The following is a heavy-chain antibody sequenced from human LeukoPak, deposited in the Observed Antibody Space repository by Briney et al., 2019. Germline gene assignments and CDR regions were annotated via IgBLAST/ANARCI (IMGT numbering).Heavy chain of an antibody. J-gene: IGHJ5*02. V-gene: IGHV3-9*01. CDR1: GFTFDDYA. Sequence: PGGSLRLSCAASGFTFDDYAMHWVRQAPGKGLEWVSGISWNSGSIGYADSVKGRFTISRDNAKNSLYLQMNSLRAEDTALYYCAKDVREDIVVVPAAHNWFDPWGQGTLVTVFS. CDR2: ISWNSGSI. D-gene: IGHD2-2*01. CDR3: AKDVREDIVVVPAAHNWFDP.